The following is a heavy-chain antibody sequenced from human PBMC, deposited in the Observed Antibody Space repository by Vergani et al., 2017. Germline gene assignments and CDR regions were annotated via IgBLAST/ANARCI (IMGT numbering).Heavy chain of an antibody. J-gene: IGHJ6*02. CDR2: IIPILGIA. CDR1: GGTFSSYT. CDR3: AREGYGSGSYLPTDYYYYGMDV. Sequence: QVQLVQSEAEVKKPGSSVKVSCKASGGTFSSYTISWVRQAPGQGLEWMGRIIPILGIANYAQKFQGRVTITADKSTSTAYMELSSLRSEDTAVYYCAREGYGSGSYLPTDYYYYGMDVWGQGTTVTVSS. D-gene: IGHD3-10*01. V-gene: IGHV1-69*08.